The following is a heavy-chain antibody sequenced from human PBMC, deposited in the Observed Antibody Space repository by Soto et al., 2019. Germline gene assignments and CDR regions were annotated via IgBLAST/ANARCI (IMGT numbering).Heavy chain of an antibody. D-gene: IGHD2-21*02. V-gene: IGHV1-18*01. CDR3: ARYRGRCGYDWAYPFDD. CDR2: ISTDNGNT. Sequence: QVQLVQSGAEVKKPGASVKVSCKASGYTFTSYGISRVRQAPGQGLEWMGGISTDNGNTEYEQRLQGRVTMTTDTVSSTAYVELRSLTSDDPAVYYCARYRGRCGYDWAYPFDDWCQGKMVSVPS. CDR1: GYTFTSYG. J-gene: IGHJ3*01.